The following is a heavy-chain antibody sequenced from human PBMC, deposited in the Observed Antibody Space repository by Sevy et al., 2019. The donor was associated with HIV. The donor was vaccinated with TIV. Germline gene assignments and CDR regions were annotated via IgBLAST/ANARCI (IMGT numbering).Heavy chain of an antibody. CDR2: ISSSSSTI. J-gene: IGHJ2*01. CDR1: GFTFSSYS. D-gene: IGHD3-22*01. V-gene: IGHV3-48*02. Sequence: GGSLRLSCAASGFTFSSYSMNWVRQAPGKGLEWVSYISSSSSTIYYADSVKGRFTISRDNAKNSLYLQMNSLRDEDTAVYYCARDTYYYDSRGYYWYFDLWGRGTLVTVSS. CDR3: ARDTYYYDSRGYYWYFDL.